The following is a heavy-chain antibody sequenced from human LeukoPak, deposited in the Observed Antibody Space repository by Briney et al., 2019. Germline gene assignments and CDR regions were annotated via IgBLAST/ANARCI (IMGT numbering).Heavy chain of an antibody. V-gene: IGHV3-21*01. J-gene: IGHJ3*02. CDR3: ARENTIFGVVIHIDAFDI. Sequence: PGGSLRLSCAASGFTFSGYSMNWVRQAPGKGLEWVSSISSSSSYIYYADSVKGRFTISRDNAKNSLYLQMNSLRAEDTAVYYCARENTIFGVVIHIDAFDIWGQGTMVTVSS. CDR1: GFTFSGYS. CDR2: ISSSSSYI. D-gene: IGHD3-3*01.